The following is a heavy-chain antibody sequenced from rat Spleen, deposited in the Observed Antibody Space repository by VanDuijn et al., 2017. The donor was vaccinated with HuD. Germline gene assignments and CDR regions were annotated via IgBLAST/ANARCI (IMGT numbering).Heavy chain of an antibody. CDR3: ARRSDRYNYYFDY. CDR2: ISYDGGIT. Sequence: EVQLVESGGGLVQPGRSMKLSCAASGFTFSNYDMAWVRQAPKKGLEWVAYISYDGGITYYRDSVKGRFTISRDNAKSTLYLQMDSLRSEDTATYYCARRSDRYNYYFDYWGQGVMVTVSS. D-gene: IGHD1-5*01. V-gene: IGHV5-25*01. J-gene: IGHJ2*01. CDR1: GFTFSNYD.